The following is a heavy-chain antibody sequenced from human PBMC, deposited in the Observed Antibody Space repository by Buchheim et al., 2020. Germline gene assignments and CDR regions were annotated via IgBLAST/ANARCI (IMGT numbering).Heavy chain of an antibody. Sequence: QVQLVQSGAEVKKSGASVKVSCKASGYTFTDYFVHWARRAPGQGLEWVGLINPSGGSTDYAQKLQGRVTMTRDTSTSTVYMDLSSLSPDDTAVYFCARGPYFDTSGYYHSNWFDPWGQGTL. D-gene: IGHD3-22*01. J-gene: IGHJ5*02. CDR1: GYTFTDYF. CDR2: INPSGGST. CDR3: ARGPYFDTSGYYHSNWFDP. V-gene: IGHV1-46*01.